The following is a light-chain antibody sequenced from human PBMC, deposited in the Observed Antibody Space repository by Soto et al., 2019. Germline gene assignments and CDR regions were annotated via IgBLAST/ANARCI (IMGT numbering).Light chain of an antibody. CDR1: SSNIGSKT. CDR3: AEWDASLNGYV. CDR2: NSY. J-gene: IGLJ1*01. Sequence: QSVLTQPPSASGTPGQRVTMSCSGSSSNIGSKTVNWYQQLPGTVPKLLIYNSYQRPSGVPDRFSGSKSGTSASLAISGLQSEDEADYYCAEWDASLNGYVFGAGTKVTVL. V-gene: IGLV1-44*01.